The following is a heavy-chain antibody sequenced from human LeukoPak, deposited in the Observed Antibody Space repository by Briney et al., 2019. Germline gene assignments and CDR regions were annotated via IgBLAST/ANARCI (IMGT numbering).Heavy chain of an antibody. J-gene: IGHJ4*02. CDR3: ARSDPGYSYGYFDY. V-gene: IGHV4-59*01. CDR2: IYDSGSA. D-gene: IGHD5-18*01. Sequence: SETLSLTCTVSGGSISSYYWSWIRQPPGKGLEWIGYIYDSGSASYNPYLKSRVTMSLDTSKNQFSLKLSSVTAADTAVYYCARSDPGYSYGYFDYWGQGTLVTVSS. CDR1: GGSISSYY.